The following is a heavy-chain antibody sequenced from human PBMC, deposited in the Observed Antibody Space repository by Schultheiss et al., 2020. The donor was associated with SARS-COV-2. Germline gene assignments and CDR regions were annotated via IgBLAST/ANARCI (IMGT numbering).Heavy chain of an antibody. D-gene: IGHD2-21*01. CDR3: AKGRYCGGDCYSGAFDI. Sequence: GGSLRLSCAASGFTFSSYAMSWVRQAPGKGLEWVSGISGSGGSTYYADSVKGRFTISRDNSKNMLYLQMNSLRAEDTAVYYCAKGRYCGGDCYSGAFDIWGQGTMVTVSS. CDR2: ISGSGGST. J-gene: IGHJ3*02. V-gene: IGHV3-23*01. CDR1: GFTFSSYA.